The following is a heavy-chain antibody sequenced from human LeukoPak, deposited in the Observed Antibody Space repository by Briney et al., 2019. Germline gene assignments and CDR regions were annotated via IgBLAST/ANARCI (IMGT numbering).Heavy chain of an antibody. CDR3: AKDRKSRDLDSLDI. V-gene: IGHV3-9*01. CDR1: GFTFDDYA. D-gene: IGHD5-24*01. Sequence: GGSLRLSCAASGFTFDDYAMHWVRQAPGKGLERVSGIDWDSGSVGYADSVKGRFTISRDNAKKSLYLQVNSLREEDSALYYCAKDRKSRDLDSLDIWGQGTMVTVSS. J-gene: IGHJ3*02. CDR2: IDWDSGSV.